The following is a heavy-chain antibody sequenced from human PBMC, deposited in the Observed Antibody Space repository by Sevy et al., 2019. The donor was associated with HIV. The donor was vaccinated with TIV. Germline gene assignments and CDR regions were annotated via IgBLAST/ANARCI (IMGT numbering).Heavy chain of an antibody. J-gene: IGHJ6*02. V-gene: IGHV3-11*01. Sequence: GESLKISCAASGFTFSDYHMSWIRQAPGKGLEWVSYISNSGSTIYYADSVKGRFTISRDNAKNSLYLQMNSLRAEDTAVYYCARAITLTTFPYYGMDVWGQGTTVTVSS. D-gene: IGHD1-7*01. CDR1: GFTFSDYH. CDR3: ARAITLTTFPYYGMDV. CDR2: ISNSGSTI.